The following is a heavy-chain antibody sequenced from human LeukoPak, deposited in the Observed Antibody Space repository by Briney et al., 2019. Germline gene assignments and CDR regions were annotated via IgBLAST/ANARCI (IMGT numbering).Heavy chain of an antibody. CDR1: GFTFTTSS. Sequence: PGGSLRLSRAASGFTFTTSSMNWVRQAPGKGLEWVSYISSSSSTIDYADSVKGRFTISRDNAKNSLFLQMNSLRDEDTAVYYCARGIDYWGQGTLVTVSS. V-gene: IGHV3-48*02. CDR3: ARGIDY. CDR2: ISSSSSTI. J-gene: IGHJ4*02.